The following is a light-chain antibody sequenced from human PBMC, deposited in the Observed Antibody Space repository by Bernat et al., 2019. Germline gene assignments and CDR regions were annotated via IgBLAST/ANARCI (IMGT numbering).Light chain of an antibody. V-gene: IGKV1-5*03. CDR2: KAS. CDR1: QSISSW. J-gene: IGKJ5*01. CDR3: QQYNSYAIT. Sequence: DIQMTQSPSTLSASVGDRVTITCRASQSISSWLAWYQQKPGKAPKLLIYKASSLESGVPSRFSGSGSGTEFTLTISSLQPDDFATYYCQQYNSYAITCGEGRRQGIK.